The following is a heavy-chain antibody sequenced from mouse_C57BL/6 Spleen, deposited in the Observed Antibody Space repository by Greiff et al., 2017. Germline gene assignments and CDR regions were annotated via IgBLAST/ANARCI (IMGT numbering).Heavy chain of an antibody. CDR2: IHPSDSDT. V-gene: IGHV1-74*01. CDR1: GYTFTSYW. CDR3: AIMYYYGSSYWYFDV. J-gene: IGHJ1*03. D-gene: IGHD1-1*01. Sequence: QVQLQQSGAELVKPGASVKVSCKASGYTFTSYWMHWVKQRPGQGLEWIGRIHPSDSDTNYNQKFKGKATLTVDKSSSTAYMQLSSLTSEDSAVYYCAIMYYYGSSYWYFDVWGTGTTVTVSS.